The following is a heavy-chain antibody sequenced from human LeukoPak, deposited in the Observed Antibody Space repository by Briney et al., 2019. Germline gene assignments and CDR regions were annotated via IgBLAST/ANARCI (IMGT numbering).Heavy chain of an antibody. J-gene: IGHJ3*02. CDR3: ARMKVDDSSGYYAFDI. CDR2: IIPIFGTA. V-gene: IGHV1-69*01. CDR1: GGTFSSYA. Sequence: SVKVSCKASGGTFSSYAISWVRRAPGQGLEWMGGIIPIFGTANYAQKFQGRVTITADESTSTAYMELSSLRSEDTAVYYCARMKVDDSSGYYAFDIWGQGTMVTVSS. D-gene: IGHD3-22*01.